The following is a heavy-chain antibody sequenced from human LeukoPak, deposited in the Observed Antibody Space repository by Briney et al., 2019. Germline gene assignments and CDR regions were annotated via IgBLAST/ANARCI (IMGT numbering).Heavy chain of an antibody. CDR3: ATWAYYYGSGPRGYYFDY. CDR2: FDPEDGET. V-gene: IGHV1-24*01. Sequence: ASVKVSCKASGYTFTGYYMHWVRQAPGQGLEWMGGFDPEDGETIYAQKFQGRVTMTEDTSTDTAYMELSSLRSEDTAVYYCATWAYYYGSGPRGYYFDYWGQGTLVTVSS. J-gene: IGHJ4*02. CDR1: GYTFTGYY. D-gene: IGHD3-10*01.